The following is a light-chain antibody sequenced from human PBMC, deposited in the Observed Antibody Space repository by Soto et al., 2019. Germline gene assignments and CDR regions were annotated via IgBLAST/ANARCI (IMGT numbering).Light chain of an antibody. J-gene: IGKJ4*01. CDR3: QQYGSSPLT. CDR1: QSVSSNY. Sequence: EIVLTQSPGTLSLAPGERATLSCRASQSVSSNYLAWYQQKPGQAPRLLICGASSRATGIPDRFRGSGSGTDFTLTISRLVPEDLAVYYCQQYGSSPLTFGGGTKVEIK. V-gene: IGKV3-20*01. CDR2: GAS.